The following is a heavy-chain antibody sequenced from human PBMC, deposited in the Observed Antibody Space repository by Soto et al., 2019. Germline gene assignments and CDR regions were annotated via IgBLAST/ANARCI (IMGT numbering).Heavy chain of an antibody. V-gene: IGHV1-69*13. D-gene: IGHD4-17*01. CDR2: IIPIFGTA. CDR1: GGTFSSYA. J-gene: IGHJ4*02. CDR3: ARAGYGDTFYYFDY. Sequence: GASVKVSCKASGGTFSSYAISWVRQAPGQGLEWMGGIIPIFGTANYAQKFQGRVTITADESTSTAYMELSSLRSEDAAVYYCARAGYGDTFYYFDYWGQGTLVTVSS.